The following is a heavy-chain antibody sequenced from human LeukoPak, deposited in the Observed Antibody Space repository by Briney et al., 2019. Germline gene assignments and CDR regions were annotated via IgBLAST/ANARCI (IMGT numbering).Heavy chain of an antibody. CDR3: ARLYGDNDY. J-gene: IGHJ4*02. CDR2: IIPIFGAA. V-gene: IGHV1-69*05. CDR1: VGTFIRYA. D-gene: IGHD4-17*01. Sequence: SVKVSCTGSVGTFIRYAISWVRQTPGQGREWMGRIIPIFGAANYVQRFQGGVAITTDESTSTDNMELSSRRSEDTAVYYCARLYGDNDYWGQGTLITVSS.